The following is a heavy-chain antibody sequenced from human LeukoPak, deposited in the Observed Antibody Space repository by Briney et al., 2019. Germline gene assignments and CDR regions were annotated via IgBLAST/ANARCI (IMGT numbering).Heavy chain of an antibody. D-gene: IGHD2-15*01. CDR2: IYTSGST. CDR1: GGSISSGSYY. CDR3: ARVGSCSGGVCYGLDI. V-gene: IGHV4-61*02. Sequence: SQTLSLTXTVSGGSISSGSYYWSWIRQPAGKGLEWIGRIYTSGSTNYNPSLKSRLTISVDTSKNQFSLKLNSVTATDTAVYYCARVGSCSGGVCYGLDIWGQGTMVTVSP. J-gene: IGHJ3*02.